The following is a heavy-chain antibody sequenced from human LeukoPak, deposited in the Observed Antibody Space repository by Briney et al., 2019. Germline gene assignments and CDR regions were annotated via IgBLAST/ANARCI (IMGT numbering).Heavy chain of an antibody. CDR3: ARGRPHGNDY. Sequence: GGSLRLSCTGSGFTFSSYWMSWVRQAPGKGLEWVANIRQDGDLKHYVDSVRGRFTISRDNAENSLYLQMNSLRVEDTAVYYCARGRPHGNDYWGQGTLVTVSS. D-gene: IGHD4-23*01. CDR1: GFTFSSYW. V-gene: IGHV3-7*01. CDR2: IRQDGDLK. J-gene: IGHJ4*02.